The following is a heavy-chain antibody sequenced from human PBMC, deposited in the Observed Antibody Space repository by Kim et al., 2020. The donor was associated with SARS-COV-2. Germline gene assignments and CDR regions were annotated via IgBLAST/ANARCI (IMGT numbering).Heavy chain of an antibody. D-gene: IGHD3-10*01. CDR3: ARRSPMVRGGSSLPFDY. CDR1: GGSFSGYY. Sequence: SETLSLTCAVYGGSFSGYYWSWIRQPPGKGLEWIGEINHSGSTNYNPSLKSRVTISVDTSKNQFSLKLSSVTAADTAVYYCARRSPMVRGGSSLPFDYWGQGTLVTVSS. CDR2: INHSGST. V-gene: IGHV4-34*01. J-gene: IGHJ4*02.